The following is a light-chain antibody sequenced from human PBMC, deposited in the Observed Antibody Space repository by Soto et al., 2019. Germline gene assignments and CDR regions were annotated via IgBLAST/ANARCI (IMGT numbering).Light chain of an antibody. CDR3: SSYTSSSIPWV. Sequence: QSVLTQPASVSGSPGQSITISCTGTSSDVGGYNYVSWYQQHPGKAPKLMIYEVSNRPSGVSNRFSGSKSGNTASLTISELQAEDEADYYCSSYTSSSIPWVFGGGAKLTVL. J-gene: IGLJ3*02. V-gene: IGLV2-14*01. CDR2: EVS. CDR1: SSDVGGYNY.